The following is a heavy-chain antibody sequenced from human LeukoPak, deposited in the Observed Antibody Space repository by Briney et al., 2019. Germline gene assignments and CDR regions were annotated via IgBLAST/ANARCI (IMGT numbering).Heavy chain of an antibody. CDR3: AQSRGYCSSISCSSSFDY. V-gene: IGHV3-9*01. CDR1: GFTFDDYA. D-gene: IGHD2-2*01. Sequence: GGSLRLSCVASGFTFDDYAMHWVRQAPGKGLEWVSSIDWQSANIGYADSVKGRFTISRDNAKNSLYLQMNSLRAEDTALYYCAQSRGYCSSISCSSSFDYWGQGTLVTVSS. CDR2: IDWQSANI. J-gene: IGHJ4*02.